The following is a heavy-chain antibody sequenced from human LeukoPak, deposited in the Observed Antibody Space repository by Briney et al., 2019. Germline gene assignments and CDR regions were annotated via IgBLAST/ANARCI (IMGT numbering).Heavy chain of an antibody. CDR3: ARHPPEYYDSNGFAFDL. Sequence: SEALSLTCTVSGGSISGYYWSWIRQSPGRALEWIGYIYVSGATRYNPSLESRVSISEDTSKNQFSLRLSSVTAADPAVYFCARHPPEYYDSNGFAFDLWGQGTMVTVS. D-gene: IGHD3-22*01. V-gene: IGHV4-59*08. CDR2: IYVSGAT. CDR1: GGSISGYY. J-gene: IGHJ3*01.